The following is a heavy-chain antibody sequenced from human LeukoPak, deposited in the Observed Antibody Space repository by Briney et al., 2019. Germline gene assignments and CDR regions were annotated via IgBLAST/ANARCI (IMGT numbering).Heavy chain of an antibody. V-gene: IGHV1-2*02. CDR3: ARSGSQWLAYYFDY. CDR1: GYTFSGYY. D-gene: IGHD6-19*01. Sequence: GSVKVSCKASGYTFSGYYIHWVRQAPGQGLEWMGWINAKSGDTDYAQKFQGRVTMTKDTSISTAYMELYSLRSDDTAVYYCARSGSQWLAYYFDYWGQGALVTASS. J-gene: IGHJ4*02. CDR2: INAKSGDT.